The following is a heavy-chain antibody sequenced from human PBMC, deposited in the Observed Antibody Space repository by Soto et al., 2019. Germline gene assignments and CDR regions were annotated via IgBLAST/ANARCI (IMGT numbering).Heavy chain of an antibody. V-gene: IGHV4-31*03. Sequence: PSETLSLTCTVSGGSISSGDYSWSWIRQQPGKGLEWIGYNYYSGITYYNPSLKSRVTISLDTSKNQFSLKLSSVTAADTAVYYCARGSSIAGLYYGMDVWGQGTTVTVSS. D-gene: IGHD6-6*01. CDR2: NYYSGIT. CDR3: ARGSSIAGLYYGMDV. J-gene: IGHJ6*02. CDR1: GGSISSGDYS.